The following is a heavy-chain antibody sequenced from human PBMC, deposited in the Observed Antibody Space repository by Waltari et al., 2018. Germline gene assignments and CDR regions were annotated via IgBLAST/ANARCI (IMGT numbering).Heavy chain of an antibody. CDR3: ARDTTSRERAGD. D-gene: IGHD1-1*01. CDR2: IYTGEIT. J-gene: IGHJ4*02. V-gene: IGHV3-53*01. CDR1: GLSVSNNY. Sequence: VRLVESGGGLIHPGGSLRLSCAASGLSVSNNYMHWVRQAPGKGLEWVAVIYTGEITYYSDAGKGRFTISRDISKNMVYLQMNNLRAEDTALYYCARDTTSRERAGDWGQGTLVTVSS.